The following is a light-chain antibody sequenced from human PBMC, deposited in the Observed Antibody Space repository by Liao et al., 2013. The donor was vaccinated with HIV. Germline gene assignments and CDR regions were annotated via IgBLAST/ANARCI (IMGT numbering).Light chain of an antibody. J-gene: IGLJ3*02. Sequence: SYELTQPPSVSVAPGTTATITCEGINIGSKAVHWYQQKPGQSPVMVIYEDNKRPSGIPERFSGSNSGNTATLTISGTQAMDEADYYCLVWDTSSDHSVFGGGTKLTVL. CDR1: NIGSKA. CDR3: LVWDTSSDHSV. V-gene: IGLV3-21*04. CDR2: EDN.